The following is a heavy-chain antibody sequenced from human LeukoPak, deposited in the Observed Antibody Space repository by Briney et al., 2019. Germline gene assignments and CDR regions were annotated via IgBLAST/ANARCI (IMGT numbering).Heavy chain of an antibody. CDR1: GFSFSTYW. CDR3: ARARFKSDY. Sequence: PGGSLRLSCAASGFSFSTYWMDWVRQAPGKGLVWVSRINSGGTYTTYADSVKGRFTISRDNAKNTLYLQMDTLRAEDTAVYYCARARFKSDYWGQGTLVTVSS. CDR2: INSGGTYT. J-gene: IGHJ4*02. D-gene: IGHD3-3*01. V-gene: IGHV3-74*01.